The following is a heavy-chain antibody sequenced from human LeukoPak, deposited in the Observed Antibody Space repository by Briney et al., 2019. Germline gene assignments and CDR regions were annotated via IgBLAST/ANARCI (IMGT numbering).Heavy chain of an antibody. CDR1: GFTFSSYS. CDR3: ANSIRPWGSPAGRGY. J-gene: IGHJ4*02. CDR2: ISSGSSYI. D-gene: IGHD2-2*01. Sequence: GGSLRLSCAASGFTFSSYSMNWVRQAPGKGLEWVSSISSGSSYIYYADSVKGRFTISRDNAKNSLYLQMNSLRAEDTAVYYCANSIRPWGSPAGRGYWGQGTLVTVSS. V-gene: IGHV3-21*01.